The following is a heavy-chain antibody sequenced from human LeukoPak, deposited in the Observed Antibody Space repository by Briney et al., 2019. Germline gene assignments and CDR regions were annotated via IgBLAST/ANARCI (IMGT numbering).Heavy chain of an antibody. D-gene: IGHD6-13*01. CDR2: INPSSGGT. V-gene: IGHV1-2*02. CDR3: ARDPLAAAGSDY. CDR1: GYTFTGYY. J-gene: IGHJ4*02. Sequence: ASVKVSCKASGYTFTGYYMHWVRQAPGQGLEWMGWINPSSGGTNYAQKFQGRVTMTRDASITTAYMELSRLTSDDTAVYYCARDPLAAAGSDYWGQGTRVTVSA.